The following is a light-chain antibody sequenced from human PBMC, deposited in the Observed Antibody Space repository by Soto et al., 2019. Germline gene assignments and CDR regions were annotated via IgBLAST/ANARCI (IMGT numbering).Light chain of an antibody. CDR2: DAS. V-gene: IGKV1-39*01. J-gene: IGKJ4*01. CDR1: QSISSY. CDR3: QQSYSTPFT. Sequence: DIQMTQSPSSLSASVGDRVTITCRASQSISSYLNWYQQKPGRAPNLLIYDASILQSGVPSRFSGSGSGTDFTLTISTLQPEDFAPYYCQQSYSTPFTFGGGTKVEIK.